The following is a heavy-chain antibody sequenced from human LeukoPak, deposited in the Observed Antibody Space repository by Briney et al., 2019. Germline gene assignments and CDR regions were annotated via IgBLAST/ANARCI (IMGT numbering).Heavy chain of an antibody. CDR2: IYYSGST. CDR1: GGSISSYY. D-gene: IGHD6-19*01. J-gene: IGHJ4*02. Sequence: SETLSLTCTVSGGSISSYYWSWIRQPPGKGLEWIGYIYYSGSTNYNPSLKSRVTISVDTSKNQFSLWLTSVTAADTAVYYCARGAVAAPFDYWGQGTLVTVSS. CDR3: ARGAVAAPFDY. V-gene: IGHV4-59*12.